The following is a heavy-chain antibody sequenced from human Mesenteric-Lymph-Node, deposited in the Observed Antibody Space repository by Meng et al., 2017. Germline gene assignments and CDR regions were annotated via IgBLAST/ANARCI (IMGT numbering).Heavy chain of an antibody. D-gene: IGHD6-19*01. CDR3: ARDPTAVAGYFDY. V-gene: IGHV4-4*02. J-gene: IGHJ4*02. Sequence: VQLREAGPGLGKGSGTPSLTCAVSGASISSDWCSWVRQPPGKGLEWIGEIYQTGSTNYNPSLKSRVTISIDKSKNQFSLKLTSVTAADTALYYCARDPTAVAGYFDYWGRGTLVTVSS. CDR2: IYQTGST. CDR1: GASISSDW.